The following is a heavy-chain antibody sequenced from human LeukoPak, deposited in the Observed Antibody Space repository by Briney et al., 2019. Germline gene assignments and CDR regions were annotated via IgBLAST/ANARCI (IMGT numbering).Heavy chain of an antibody. CDR2: INPSGGGT. V-gene: IGHV1-46*01. J-gene: IGHJ4*02. CDR1: GYTFTKYS. Sequence: GASVKVSCKASGYTFTKYSMHWVRQAPGQGLEWMGVINPSGGGTSYAQKFQDRVTMTRDTSPSTVYMELSSLRSEDTAVYYCARDPCSGGSCYNFFDYWGQGTLVTVSS. D-gene: IGHD2-15*01. CDR3: ARDPCSGGSCYNFFDY.